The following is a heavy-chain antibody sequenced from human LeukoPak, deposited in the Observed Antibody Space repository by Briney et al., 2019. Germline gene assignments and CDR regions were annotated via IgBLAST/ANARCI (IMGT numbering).Heavy chain of an antibody. CDR1: GGSISSYY. V-gene: IGHV4-59*01. CDR2: IYYSGST. Sequence: PSETLSLTCTVSGGSISSYYWSWIRQPPGKGLEWIGYIYYSGSTNYNPSLKSRVTISVDTSKNQFSLKLSSVTAADTAVYYCAGAPCIAVAGKSPWGVSWGQGTLGTVSS. D-gene: IGHD6-19*01. J-gene: IGHJ5*02. CDR3: AGAPCIAVAGKSPWGVS.